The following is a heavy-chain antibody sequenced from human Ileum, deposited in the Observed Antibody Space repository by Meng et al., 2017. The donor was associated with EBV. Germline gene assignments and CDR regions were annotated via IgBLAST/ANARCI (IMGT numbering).Heavy chain of an antibody. CDR3: ARGQKGYFDL. Sequence: QLPLQESGPGLVKPSKTLSLTCTVSGGSISSSNYYWSRIRQPPGKGLEWSGHIYNSGSTYYNPSLKSRITISVDTSKNQFSLKLSSVTAADTAVYYCARGQKGYFDLWGRGTLVTVSS. CDR2: IYNSGST. CDR1: GGSISSSNYY. V-gene: IGHV4-30-4*01. J-gene: IGHJ2*01.